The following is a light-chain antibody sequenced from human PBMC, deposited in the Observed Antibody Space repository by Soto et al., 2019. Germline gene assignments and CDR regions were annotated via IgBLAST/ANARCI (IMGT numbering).Light chain of an antibody. CDR1: QTISSW. CDR3: LQHKSYPRT. J-gene: IGKJ1*01. V-gene: IGKV1-5*03. CDR2: KAS. Sequence: DIQMTQCPSTLSGSVGDRVTITCRASQTISSWLAWYQQKPVKAPKLLIYKASTLKSGVPSRFSGSGSGTEFTLTISSLQPEDFAVYYCLQHKSYPRTFGQGTKVDIK.